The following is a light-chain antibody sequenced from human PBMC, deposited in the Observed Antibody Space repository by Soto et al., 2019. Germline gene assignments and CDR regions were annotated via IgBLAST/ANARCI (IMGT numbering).Light chain of an antibody. CDR2: DAS. V-gene: IGKV1-5*01. CDR1: QSIGSW. Sequence: DIQMTQSHSTLSASVGDRVTISCRASQSIGSWLAWYQQKPGEAPKLLIYDASALPRGVPSRFSGSGSGTKFTLTIASLQPDDFATYYCQQYETFSGTFGPGTKVDIK. J-gene: IGKJ1*01. CDR3: QQYETFSGT.